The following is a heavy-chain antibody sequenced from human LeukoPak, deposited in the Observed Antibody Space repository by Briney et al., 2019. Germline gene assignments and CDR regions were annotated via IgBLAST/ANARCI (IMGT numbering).Heavy chain of an antibody. V-gene: IGHV1-2*02. J-gene: IGHJ4*02. CDR1: GYTFTGYY. D-gene: IGHD6-19*01. CDR2: INPNSGDT. CDR3: ARAVIAVSGPDY. Sequence: AASVKVSCKASGYTFTGYYMHWVRQAPGQGLEWMGWINPNSGDTNYAQKFQGGVTMTRDTSINTAYMELGRLRSDDTAVYYCARAVIAVSGPDYWGQGTLVTVSS.